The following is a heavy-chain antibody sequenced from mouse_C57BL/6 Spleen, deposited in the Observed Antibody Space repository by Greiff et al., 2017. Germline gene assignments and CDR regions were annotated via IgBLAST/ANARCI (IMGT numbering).Heavy chain of an antibody. CDR2: IDPENGDT. CDR1: GFNIKDDY. D-gene: IGHD1-1*01. J-gene: IGHJ4*01. CDR3: TYDYGSSYDYAMDY. V-gene: IGHV14-4*01. Sequence: EVQLQQSGAELVRPGASVKLSCTASGFNIKDDYMHWVKQRPEQGLEWIGWIDPENGDTEYASKFQGKATITADTSSNTAYLQLSSLTSEDTAVYYCTYDYGSSYDYAMDYWGQGTSVTVSS.